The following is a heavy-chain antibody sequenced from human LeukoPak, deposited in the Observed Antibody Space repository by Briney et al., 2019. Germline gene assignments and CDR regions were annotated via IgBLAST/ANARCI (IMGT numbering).Heavy chain of an antibody. V-gene: IGHV1-69*13. Sequence: GASVNVSCKSSGGTFSSYAISWVRQAPGQGLEWMGGIIPIFGTANYAQKFQGRVTITADESTSTAYMELRSLRSDDTAVYYCARDSVLLWFGEPPRQNYYYYYYMDVWGKGTTVTVSS. CDR3: ARDSVLLWFGEPPRQNYYYYYYMDV. J-gene: IGHJ6*03. CDR2: IIPIFGTA. D-gene: IGHD3-10*01. CDR1: GGTFSSYA.